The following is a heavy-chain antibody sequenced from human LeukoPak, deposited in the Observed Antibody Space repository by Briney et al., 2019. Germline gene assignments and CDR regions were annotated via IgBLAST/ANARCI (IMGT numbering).Heavy chain of an antibody. J-gene: IGHJ3*02. CDR3: VKSAGKDGYRDVFDI. D-gene: IGHD5-24*01. Sequence: PGGSLRLSCVPSGITFSNSALSWVRQAPGKGLEWVSTITKSGDQTHYADSVRGLFTISRDIFKNTLYLQMNSLRAEDTAVYDCVKSAGKDGYRDVFDIWGQGTVVTVSS. V-gene: IGHV3-23*01. CDR1: GITFSNSA. CDR2: ITKSGDQT.